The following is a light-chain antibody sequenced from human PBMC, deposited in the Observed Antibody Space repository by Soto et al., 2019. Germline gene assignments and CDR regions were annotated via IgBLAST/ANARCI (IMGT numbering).Light chain of an antibody. CDR3: QSYDSSLSGVV. Sequence: QSVLTQPPSVSGAPGQRVTISCTGSSSNIGAGYDVHWYQQLPGTAPKLLIYGNSNRPSGVPDRFSGSKSGTSASLAITGLQAEDEADYYRQSYDSSLSGVVLGGGTKLTVL. CDR1: SSNIGAGYD. CDR2: GNS. V-gene: IGLV1-40*01. J-gene: IGLJ2*01.